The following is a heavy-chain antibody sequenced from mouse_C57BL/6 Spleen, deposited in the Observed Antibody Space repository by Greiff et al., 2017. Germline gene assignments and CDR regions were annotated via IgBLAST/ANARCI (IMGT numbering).Heavy chain of an antibody. CDR3: ARHGSSYGAMDY. CDR2: IWSGGST. CDR1: GFSLTSYG. D-gene: IGHD1-1*01. V-gene: IGHV2-2*01. Sequence: QVQLKQSGPGLVQPSQSLSITCTVSGFSLTSYGVHWVRQSPGKGLEWLGVIWSGGSTDYNAAFISRLSISKDNSKSQVFFKMNSLQADDTAIYYCARHGSSYGAMDYWGQGTSVTVSS. J-gene: IGHJ4*01.